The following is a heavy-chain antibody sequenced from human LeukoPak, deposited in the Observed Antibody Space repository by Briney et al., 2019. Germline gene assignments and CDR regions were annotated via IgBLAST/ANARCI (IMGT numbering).Heavy chain of an antibody. CDR1: GFTFSSYS. J-gene: IGHJ4*02. CDR3: AGNEFGEYVLFEL. Sequence: GGSLRLSCAASGFTFSSYSMNWVRQAPGKGLEWVSSISSSSSYIYYADSVKGRFTISRDNAKNSLYLQMNILRAEDTAVYYCAGNEFGEYVLFELWGQGTLVPVSS. D-gene: IGHD4-17*01. CDR2: ISSSSSYI. V-gene: IGHV3-21*01.